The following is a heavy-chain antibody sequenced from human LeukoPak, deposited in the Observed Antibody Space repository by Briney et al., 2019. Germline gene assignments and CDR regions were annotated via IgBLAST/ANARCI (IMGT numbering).Heavy chain of an antibody. Sequence: PSETLSLTCAVSGGSINSSSSYYWGWIRQPPGKGLEWIGSIYYSGSTYHNPSLKSRVTISVDTSKNQFSLKLSSVTAADTAVYYCARLPMAMGVFGYWGQGTLVTVSS. CDR3: ARLPMAMGVFGY. J-gene: IGHJ4*02. CDR2: IYYSGST. V-gene: IGHV4-39*01. CDR1: GGSINSSSSYY. D-gene: IGHD3-10*01.